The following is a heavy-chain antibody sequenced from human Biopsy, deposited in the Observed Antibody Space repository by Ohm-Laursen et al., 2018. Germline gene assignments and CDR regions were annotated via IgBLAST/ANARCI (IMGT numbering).Heavy chain of an antibody. CDR3: ARVGSGWAPFDK. V-gene: IGHV4-38-2*01. D-gene: IGHD6-19*01. Sequence: SETLSLTWAVSGYSISSDYRWGWIRQAPGKTLEWLGNIFKDGNTHYNPSLRRRPIFSIDTSKNQLFLMMSSVSGADTAVYFCARVGSGWAPFDKWGPGTLVTVSS. CDR2: IFKDGNT. J-gene: IGHJ4*02. CDR1: GYSISSDYR.